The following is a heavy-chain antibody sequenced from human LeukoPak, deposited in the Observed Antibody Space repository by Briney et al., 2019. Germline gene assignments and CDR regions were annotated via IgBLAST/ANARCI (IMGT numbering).Heavy chain of an antibody. CDR2: IYYTGCT. J-gene: IGHJ6*03. CDR1: GGSISSSSYY. Sequence: SETLSLTCTVSGGSISSSSYYWGWIRQPPGKGLEWSGSIYYTGCTYYNPSLKRRIDISVDTYKNQRSLKLSCVPGADTAVYYCARMSVAGYYYYYMDVWGKGATVTVSS. D-gene: IGHD6-19*01. V-gene: IGHV4-39*01. CDR3: ARMSVAGYYYYYMDV.